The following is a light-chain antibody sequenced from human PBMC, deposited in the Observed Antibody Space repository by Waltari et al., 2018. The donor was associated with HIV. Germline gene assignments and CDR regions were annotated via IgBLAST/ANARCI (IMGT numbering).Light chain of an antibody. CDR2: KAS. Sequence: DIQMTQSPSTLSASVGDRVTLTCRASQSISSWLAWYQQKPGKAPKLLIYKASSLESGVPSRFSGSGSGTEFTLTISSLQPDDFATYYCRQHNSYPLTFGGGTKVEIK. V-gene: IGKV1-5*03. CDR3: RQHNSYPLT. CDR1: QSISSW. J-gene: IGKJ4*01.